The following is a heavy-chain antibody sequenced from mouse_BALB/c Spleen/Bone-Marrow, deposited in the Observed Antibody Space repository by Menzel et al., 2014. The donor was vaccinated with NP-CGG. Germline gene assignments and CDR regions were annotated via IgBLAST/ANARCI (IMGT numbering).Heavy chain of an antibody. CDR2: ISSGSSTI. CDR3: AREGGYGNPGY. J-gene: IGHJ2*01. Sequence: EVKVVESGGGLVQPGGSRKLSCAASGFTFSSFGMHWVRQAPEKGLEWVAYISSGSSTIYYADTVKGRFTISRDNPKNTLFLQMTSLRSEDTAMYYCAREGGYGNPGYWGQGTTLTVSS. CDR1: GFTFSSFG. V-gene: IGHV5-17*02. D-gene: IGHD2-10*02.